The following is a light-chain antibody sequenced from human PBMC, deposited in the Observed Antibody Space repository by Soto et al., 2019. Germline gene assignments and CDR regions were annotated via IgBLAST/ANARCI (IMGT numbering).Light chain of an antibody. CDR1: QSVSTN. J-gene: IGKJ1*01. CDR2: GAS. Sequence: EIVMTQSPDTLSVSPGERATLSCRASQSVSTNLAWYQQRPGQAPRLLIYGASTRAPGIPTRFSGSGSGTGFTLTISSLQSEDFAVYYCQQYYDWPRTFGQGTKVDIK. CDR3: QQYYDWPRT. V-gene: IGKV3-15*01.